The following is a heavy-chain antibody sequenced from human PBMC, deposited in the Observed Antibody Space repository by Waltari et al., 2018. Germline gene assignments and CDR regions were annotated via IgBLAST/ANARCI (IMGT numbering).Heavy chain of an antibody. D-gene: IGHD3-16*01. CDR2: ISHEGRKE. CDR1: GFMFRGSG. J-gene: IGHJ6*02. CDR3: AKADGNPWNFEYYGMDV. V-gene: IGHV3-30*18. Sequence: QVHLMESGGGVVQPGRSLRLSCAASGFMFRGSGMNWVRQAPGKGLEWVAVISHEGRKEYYGDAVKGRFNISRDNSKNIVYLQMNSLRGDDTAVYHCAKADGNPWNFEYYGMDVWGPGTTVTVSS.